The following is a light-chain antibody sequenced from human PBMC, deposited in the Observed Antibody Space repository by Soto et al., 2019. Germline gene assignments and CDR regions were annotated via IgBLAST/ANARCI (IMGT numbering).Light chain of an antibody. V-gene: IGKV1-5*03. CDR1: ESISSW. CDR2: KAS. J-gene: IGKJ4*01. Sequence: DIQMTQSPSTLSASVGDRVSITCRASESISSWLAWYQQKPGKAPKILINKASNLESGVPSRFSGSGSGTEFTLTSSRLQPDDFATYYGQQYNTYPHTFGGGTKVEIK. CDR3: QQYNTYPHT.